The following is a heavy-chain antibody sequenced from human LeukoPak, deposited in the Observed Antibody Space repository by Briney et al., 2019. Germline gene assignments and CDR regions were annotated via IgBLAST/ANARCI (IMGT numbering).Heavy chain of an antibody. V-gene: IGHV4-30-4*08. CDR2: IYYSGST. D-gene: IGHD5-12*01. Sequence: LRLSCAASGFTFSSYSMNWVRQPPGKGLEWIGYIYYSGSTYYNPSLKSRVTISVDTSKNQFSLKLSSVTAADTAVYYCARESRGYDDYWGQGTLVTVSS. CDR3: ARESRGYDDY. J-gene: IGHJ4*02. CDR1: GFTFSSYS.